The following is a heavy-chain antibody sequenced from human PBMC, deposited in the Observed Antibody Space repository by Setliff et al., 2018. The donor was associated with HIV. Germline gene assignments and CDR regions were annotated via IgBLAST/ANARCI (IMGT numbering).Heavy chain of an antibody. CDR2: IYYSGMT. V-gene: IGHV4-59*08. CDR1: GGSISSYY. CDR3: ARLRQWLAFFDS. D-gene: IGHD6-19*01. Sequence: SETLSLTCSVSGGSISSYYWSWIRQPPGKGLEWIGDIYYSGMTNYNPSLQSRVTISLDTSKNQFSLKLYSVTAADTAVYYCARLRQWLAFFDSWGQGTLVTVSS. J-gene: IGHJ4*02.